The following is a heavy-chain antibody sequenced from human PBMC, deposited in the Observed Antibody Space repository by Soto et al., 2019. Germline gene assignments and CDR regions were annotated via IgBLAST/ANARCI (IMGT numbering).Heavy chain of an antibody. V-gene: IGHV1-69*13. D-gene: IGHD3-16*01. CDR1: GGTFSSYA. CDR3: ARDSSIMITFGGAHFGMDV. J-gene: IGHJ6*02. Sequence: SVKVSCKASGGTFSSYAISWVRQAPGQGLEWMGGIIPIFGTANYAQKFQGRVTITADESTSTAYMELSSLRSEDTAVYYCARDSSIMITFGGAHFGMDVWGQGTTVTVSS. CDR2: IIPIFGTA.